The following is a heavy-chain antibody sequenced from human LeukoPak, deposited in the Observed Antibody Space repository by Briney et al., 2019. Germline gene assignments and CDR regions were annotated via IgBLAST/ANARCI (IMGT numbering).Heavy chain of an antibody. CDR3: ARLGSGSYYDSRGQFDY. D-gene: IGHD1-26*01. CDR1: GGSISSYY. Sequence: PSGTLSLTCTVSGGSISSYYWSWIRQPPGKGLEWIGYIHYSGSTSYNPSLKSRVTISVDTSKSQFSLKLSSVTAADTAVYYCARLGSGSYYDSRGQFDYWGEGTLVTVSS. CDR2: IHYSGST. J-gene: IGHJ4*02. V-gene: IGHV4-59*01.